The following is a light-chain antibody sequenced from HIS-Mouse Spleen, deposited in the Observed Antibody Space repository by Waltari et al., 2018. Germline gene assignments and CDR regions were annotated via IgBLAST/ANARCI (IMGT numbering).Light chain of an antibody. Sequence: QSALTQPRSVSGSPGQSVTISCTGTSSDVGGYNYVSWYQQHPGKAPKLMIYDVSKRPYGVPDRFSGSKSGNPASLTISGLQAEDEADYYCCSYAGSYTWVFGGGTKLTVL. V-gene: IGLV2-11*01. CDR2: DVS. J-gene: IGLJ3*02. CDR3: CSYAGSYTWV. CDR1: SSDVGGYNY.